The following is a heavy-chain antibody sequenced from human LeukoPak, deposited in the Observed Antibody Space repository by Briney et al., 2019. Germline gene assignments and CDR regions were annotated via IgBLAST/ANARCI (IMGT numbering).Heavy chain of an antibody. CDR2: ISYDGSNK. J-gene: IGHJ4*02. CDR3: ARDYSGYGFPSYFDY. V-gene: IGHV3-30*03. Sequence: GGSLRLSCAASGFTFSSYGMHWVRQAPGKGLEWVAVISYDGSNKYYADSVKGRFTISRDNSKNTLFLQMDSLRAEDTAVYYCARDYSGYGFPSYFDYWGQGTLVTVSS. D-gene: IGHD5-12*01. CDR1: GFTFSSYG.